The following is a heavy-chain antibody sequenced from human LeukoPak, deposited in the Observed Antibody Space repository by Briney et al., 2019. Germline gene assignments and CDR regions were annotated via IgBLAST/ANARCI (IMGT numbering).Heavy chain of an antibody. CDR1: GFTFEDYG. CDR2: ITGNGVSI. V-gene: IGHV3-43*02. CDR3: AKCVYSNIYYWFDP. D-gene: IGHD6-13*01. Sequence: GGSLRLSCAASGFTFEDYGMHWVRRAPGKGLEWVSLITGNGVSIYYADSVKGRFTISRDNSKNSLYLQMNSLRTEDTALYYCAKCVYSNIYYWFDPWGQGTLVSVSS. J-gene: IGHJ5*02.